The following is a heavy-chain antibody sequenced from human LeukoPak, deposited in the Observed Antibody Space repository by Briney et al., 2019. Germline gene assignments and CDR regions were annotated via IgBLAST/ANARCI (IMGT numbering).Heavy chain of an antibody. CDR2: INPNSGGT. CDR3: ARGLYRLAVADPGFDY. V-gene: IGHV1-2*04. CDR1: GYTFTGYY. J-gene: IGHJ4*02. D-gene: IGHD6-19*01. Sequence: ASVKVSCKASGYTFTGYYMHWVRQAPGQGLEWMGWINPNSGGTNYAQKFQGWVTMTRDTSISTAYMELSRLRSDDTAVYYCARGLYRLAVADPGFDYWGQGTLVTVSS.